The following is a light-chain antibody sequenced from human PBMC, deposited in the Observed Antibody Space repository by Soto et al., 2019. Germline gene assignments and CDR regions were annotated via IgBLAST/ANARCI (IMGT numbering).Light chain of an antibody. CDR2: WAS. CDR1: QSVLYSSNNKNY. J-gene: IGKJ1*01. V-gene: IGKV4-1*01. CDR3: QQYYSTPRT. Sequence: DIVMTQSPDSLVVSLGERVTINCKSSQSVLYSSNNKNYLAWYQQKPGQPPKLLIYWASTRESGVPARFSGSGSGTDFTLTISSLQAADVAVYYCQQYYSTPRTFGQGTKVDIK.